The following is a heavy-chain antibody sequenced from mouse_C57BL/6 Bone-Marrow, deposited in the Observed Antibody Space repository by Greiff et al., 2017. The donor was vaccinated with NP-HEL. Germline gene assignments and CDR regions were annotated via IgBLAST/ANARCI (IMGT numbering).Heavy chain of an antibody. D-gene: IGHD2-1*01. J-gene: IGHJ3*01. CDR3: ARIYPQSWFAY. Sequence: EVHLVESGGGLVKPGGSLKLSCAASGFTFSSYAMSWVRQTPEKRLEWVATLSDGGSYTYYPDNVKGRFTISRDNAKNNLYLQMSHLKSEDTAMYYCARIYPQSWFAYWGQGTLVTVSA. CDR2: LSDGGSYT. CDR1: GFTFSSYA. V-gene: IGHV5-4*01.